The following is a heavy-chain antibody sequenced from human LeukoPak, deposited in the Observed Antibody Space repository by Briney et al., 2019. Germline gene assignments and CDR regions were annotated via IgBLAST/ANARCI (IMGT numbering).Heavy chain of an antibody. Sequence: GGSLRLSCVAYGFTFSNYAMTWVRQAPGKGLELVAGIWGDDDKTVYGDAVKGRFTISRDNSKNTLYLQMNSLRADDTAVYYCARGSVRVGMDVWGQGTTVTVSS. CDR2: IWGDDDKT. V-gene: IGHV3-23*01. CDR3: ARGSVRVGMDV. CDR1: GFTFSNYA. J-gene: IGHJ6*02. D-gene: IGHD6-13*01.